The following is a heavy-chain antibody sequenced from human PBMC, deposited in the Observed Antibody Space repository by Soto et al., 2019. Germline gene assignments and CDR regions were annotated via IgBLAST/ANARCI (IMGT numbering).Heavy chain of an antibody. D-gene: IGHD2-15*01. J-gene: IGHJ4*02. Sequence: SETLSLTCAVYGGSFSGYYWSWTRQPPGKGLEWIGEINHSGSTNYNPSLKSRVTISVDTSKNQFSLKLSSVTAADTAVYYCARAQYCSGGSCYFDYWGQGTLVTVSS. V-gene: IGHV4-34*01. CDR2: INHSGST. CDR3: ARAQYCSGGSCYFDY. CDR1: GGSFSGYY.